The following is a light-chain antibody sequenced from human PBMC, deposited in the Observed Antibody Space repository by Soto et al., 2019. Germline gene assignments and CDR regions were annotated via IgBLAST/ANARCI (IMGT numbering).Light chain of an antibody. Sequence: EIVLTQSPGTLSLSPGKRATLSCRASQSVSRDYLDWYQQKPGQAPRLLIYGASSRATGIPDRFSGSGSGTDFTLTINKLEPEDFAVYYCQQSGSSPWTFGQGTKLEIK. CDR2: GAS. J-gene: IGKJ1*01. V-gene: IGKV3-20*01. CDR1: QSVSRDY. CDR3: QQSGSSPWT.